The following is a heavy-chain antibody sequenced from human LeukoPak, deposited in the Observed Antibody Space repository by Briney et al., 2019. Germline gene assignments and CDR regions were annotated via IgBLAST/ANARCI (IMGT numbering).Heavy chain of an antibody. D-gene: IGHD3-10*01. CDR3: ARIKEYGFDI. CDR2: IKDDGSEK. J-gene: IGHJ3*02. V-gene: IGHV3-7*01. CDR1: AFTFSSYW. Sequence: GGSLSLSCAGSAFTFSSYWMSWVRQAPGKGPEWVANIKDDGSEKYYLDSVEGRFTISRDNAKNSLYLQMNSLRAEDTAVYSCARIKEYGFDIWGQGTMVTVSS.